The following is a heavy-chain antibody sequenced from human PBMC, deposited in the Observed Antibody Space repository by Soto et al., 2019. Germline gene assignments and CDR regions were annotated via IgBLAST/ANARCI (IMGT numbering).Heavy chain of an antibody. J-gene: IGHJ5*02. D-gene: IGHD2-21*02. CDR2: ISSSSSYI. CDR3: AREGGLNGRTANWFDP. V-gene: IGHV3-21*01. Sequence: GGSLRLSCAASGFTFSSYSMNWVRQAPGKGLEWVSSISSSSSYIYYADSVKGRFTISRDKAKNSLYLQMNSQRAEDTAVDYCAREGGLNGRTANWFDPWGQGTLVTVSS. CDR1: GFTFSSYS.